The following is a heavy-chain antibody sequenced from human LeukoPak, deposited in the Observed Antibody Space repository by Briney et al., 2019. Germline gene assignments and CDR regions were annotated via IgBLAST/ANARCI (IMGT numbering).Heavy chain of an antibody. Sequence: PGGSLRLSCAASGFTFSSYGMHWVRQAPGKGLEWVAFIRYDGSNKYYADSVKGRFTISRDNSKNTLYLQMNSLRAEDTAVYYCAKGATYYDSWSGYLESDAFDIWGQGTMVTVSS. D-gene: IGHD3-3*01. V-gene: IGHV3-30*02. CDR3: AKGATYYDSWSGYLESDAFDI. CDR2: IRYDGSNK. J-gene: IGHJ3*02. CDR1: GFTFSSYG.